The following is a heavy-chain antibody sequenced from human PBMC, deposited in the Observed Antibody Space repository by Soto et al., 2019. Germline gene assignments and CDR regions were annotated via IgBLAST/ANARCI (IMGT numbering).Heavy chain of an antibody. CDR2: IWYDGTNY. D-gene: IGHD1-26*01. Sequence: QEQLVESGGGVVQPGGSLRLSCVASGFTFSSYGMHWDRLAPGEGLEWVALIWYDGTNYRQADSVRGRISISRDNSDNILYLQMDSLRVEDTAVYYCARDFTVVATYSGPYLYSMDVWGQGTTVTVSS. V-gene: IGHV3-33*01. J-gene: IGHJ6*02. CDR1: GFTFSSYG. CDR3: ARDFTVVATYSGPYLYSMDV.